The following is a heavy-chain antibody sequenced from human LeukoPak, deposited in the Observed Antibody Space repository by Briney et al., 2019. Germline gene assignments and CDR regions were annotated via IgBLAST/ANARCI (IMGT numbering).Heavy chain of an antibody. CDR3: AKFAQRYCSGRSCHPFDY. J-gene: IGHJ4*02. CDR2: ISGSGGST. CDR1: GFTFSSYG. D-gene: IGHD2-15*01. V-gene: IGHV3-23*01. Sequence: PGGSLRLSCAASGFTFSSYGMSWVRQAPGKGLEWVSAISGSGGSTYYADSVKGRFTISRDNSKNTLHLQMNSLRAEDTAAYYCAKFAQRYCSGRSCHPFDYWGQGTLVTVSS.